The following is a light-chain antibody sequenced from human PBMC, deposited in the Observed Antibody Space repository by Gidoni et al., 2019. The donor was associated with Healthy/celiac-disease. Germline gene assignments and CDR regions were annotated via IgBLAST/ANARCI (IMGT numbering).Light chain of an antibody. CDR3: QQYNSYPLT. CDR1: QSISSW. Sequence: DLQMTQSPSTLSASVGDRVTIPCRASQSISSWLAWYQQKPGKAPKLLIYKASSLESGVPSRFSGSGSGTEFTLTISSLQPDDFATYYCQQYNSYPLTVGGGTKVEIK. CDR2: KAS. J-gene: IGKJ4*01. V-gene: IGKV1-5*03.